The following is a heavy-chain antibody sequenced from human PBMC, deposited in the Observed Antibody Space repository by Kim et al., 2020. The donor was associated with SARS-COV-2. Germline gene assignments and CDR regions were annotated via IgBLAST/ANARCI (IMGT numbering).Heavy chain of an antibody. D-gene: IGHD3-9*01. CDR3: AKDRSLVELRYFDWLPSGGAFDI. CDR1: GFTFSSYG. CDR2: ISYDGSNK. Sequence: GGSLRLSCAASGFTFSSYGMHWVRQAPGKGLEWVAVISYDGSNKYYADSVKGRFTISRDNSKNTLCLQMNSLRAEDTAVYYCAKDRSLVELRYFDWLPSGGAFDIWGQGTMVTVSS. V-gene: IGHV3-30*18. J-gene: IGHJ3*02.